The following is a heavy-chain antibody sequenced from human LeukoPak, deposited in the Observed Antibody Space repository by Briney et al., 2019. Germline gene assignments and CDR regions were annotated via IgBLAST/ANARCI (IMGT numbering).Heavy chain of an antibody. CDR3: ASGSYYYGSGTKLDY. CDR2: IYSGGST. CDR1: GFTVSSNY. J-gene: IGHJ4*02. D-gene: IGHD3-10*01. V-gene: IGHV3-66*01. Sequence: PGGSLRLSCAASGFTVSSNYMSWVRQAPGKGLEWVSVIYSGGSTYYADSVKGRFTISRDNSKNTLYLQMNSLRAEDTAVYYCASGSYYYGSGTKLDYWGQGTLVTVSS.